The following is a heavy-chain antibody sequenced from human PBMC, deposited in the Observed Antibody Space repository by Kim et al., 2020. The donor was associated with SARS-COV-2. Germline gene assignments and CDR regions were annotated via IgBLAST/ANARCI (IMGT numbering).Heavy chain of an antibody. Sequence: SETLSLTCAVYGGSFSGYYWSWIRQPPGKGLEWIGEINHSGSTNYNPSLKSRVTISVDTSKNQFSLKLSSVTAADTAVYYCARGHPIAAAGTGWFDPWGQGTLVTVSS. V-gene: IGHV4-34*01. CDR1: GGSFSGYY. J-gene: IGHJ5*02. CDR2: INHSGST. CDR3: ARGHPIAAAGTGWFDP. D-gene: IGHD6-13*01.